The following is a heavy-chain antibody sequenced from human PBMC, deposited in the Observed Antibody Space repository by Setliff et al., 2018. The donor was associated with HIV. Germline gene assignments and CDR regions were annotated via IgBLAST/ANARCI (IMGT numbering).Heavy chain of an antibody. CDR2: IYYSGST. J-gene: IGHJ2*01. D-gene: IGHD1-26*01. CDR3: ARAAYSGTYLWEPATDL. CDR1: GGSITTSTFY. Sequence: SETLSLTCTVSGGSITTSTFYWGWIRQPPGKGLEWIGSIYYSGSTYYNPSLKSRLTITQHTSKNHFSLSLSSVTAADTAVYYCARAAYSGTYLWEPATDLWGRGTLVTVSS. V-gene: IGHV4-39*02.